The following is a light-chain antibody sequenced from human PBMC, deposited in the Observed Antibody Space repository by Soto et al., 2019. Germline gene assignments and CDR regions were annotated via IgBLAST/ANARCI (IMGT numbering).Light chain of an antibody. CDR1: QSVYTY. CDR2: DAS. CDR3: QQRTNWPPSWT. J-gene: IGKJ1*01. V-gene: IGKV3-11*01. Sequence: EIVLTQSPATLSLSPGERATLSCRASQSVYTYLAWYQQKPGQAPRLRIYDASKRATGIPARFSGSGSGTDFTLTISSLEPEDFAVYYCQQRTNWPPSWTFGQGTKVEIK.